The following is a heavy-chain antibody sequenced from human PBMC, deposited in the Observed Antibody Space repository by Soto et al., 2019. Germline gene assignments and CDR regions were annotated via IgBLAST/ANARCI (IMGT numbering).Heavy chain of an antibody. D-gene: IGHD5-18*01. Sequence: PGGSLRLSCAASGFSFSSYGMNWVRQAPGKGLEWVSYISSSCSTIYYADSVKGRFTISRDNAKNSLYLQMNSLRAEDTAVYYCARDYSSYGPFDYWGQGTLVTVS. CDR3: ARDYSSYGPFDY. CDR1: GFSFSSYG. J-gene: IGHJ4*02. CDR2: ISSSCSTI. V-gene: IGHV3-48*01.